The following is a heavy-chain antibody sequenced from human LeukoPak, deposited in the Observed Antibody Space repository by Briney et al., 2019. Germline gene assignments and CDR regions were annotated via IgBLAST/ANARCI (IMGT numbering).Heavy chain of an antibody. CDR3: AREIDYCSSTSCPLDY. CDR2: ISAYNGNT. V-gene: IGHV1-18*01. CDR1: GYTFTSYG. D-gene: IGHD2-2*01. Sequence: ASVKVSCKASGYTFTSYGISWVRQAPGQGLEWMGWISAYNGNTNYAQKLQGRVTMTTDTSTSTAYMELRSLRSDDTAVYYCAREIDYCSSTSCPLDYWGQGTLVTVSS. J-gene: IGHJ4*02.